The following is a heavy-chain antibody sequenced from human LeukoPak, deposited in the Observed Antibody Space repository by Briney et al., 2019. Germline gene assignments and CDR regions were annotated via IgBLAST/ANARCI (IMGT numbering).Heavy chain of an antibody. V-gene: IGHV3-23*01. D-gene: IGHD1-14*01. CDR1: GFTFSSYA. J-gene: IGHJ4*02. Sequence: GGSLRLSCAASGFTFSSYAMSWVRQVPGKGLEWVSVISGSGDNTYYADSVKGRFTTSRDNSKNTLFLQMNSLRAEDTAVYYCARDQVDRIWYFDYWGQGTLVTVSS. CDR3: ARDQVDRIWYFDY. CDR2: ISGSGDNT.